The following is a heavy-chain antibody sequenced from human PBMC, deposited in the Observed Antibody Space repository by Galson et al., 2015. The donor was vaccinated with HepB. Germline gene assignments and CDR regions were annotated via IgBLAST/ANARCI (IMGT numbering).Heavy chain of an antibody. CDR1: GFTLSSYS. Sequence: SLRLCCAASGFTLSSYSMSWVRQAPGTGLEWGSSISSSTSYIYSADSVKGRFTISRDNSKNTLLLQLNSLRAEDTAMYFCAKDGIMVANNPYHFHYWGQGTLVTVSS. CDR3: AKDGIMVANNPYHFHY. CDR2: ISSSTSYI. J-gene: IGHJ4*02. D-gene: IGHD2-15*01. V-gene: IGHV3-21*04.